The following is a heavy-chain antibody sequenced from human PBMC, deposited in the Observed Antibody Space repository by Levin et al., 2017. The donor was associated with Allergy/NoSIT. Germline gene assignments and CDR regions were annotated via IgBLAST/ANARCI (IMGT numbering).Heavy chain of an antibody. V-gene: IGHV3-72*01. Sequence: GGSLRLSCAASGFTFSDHYMDWVRQAPGKGLEWVGRCRNKANGYSTTYAASVQGRFTISRDDSKNALYLQMNSLKTEDTAVYYCARTNPGNILNDWGQGTLVTVSS. CDR1: GFTFSDHY. D-gene: IGHD3-9*01. J-gene: IGHJ4*02. CDR3: ARTNPGNILND. CDR2: CRNKANGYST.